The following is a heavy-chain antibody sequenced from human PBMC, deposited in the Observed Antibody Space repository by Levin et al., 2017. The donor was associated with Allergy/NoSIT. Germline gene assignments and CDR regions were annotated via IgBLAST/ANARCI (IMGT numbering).Heavy chain of an antibody. CDR1: GFTINNYA. J-gene: IGHJ4*02. D-gene: IGHD3-3*01. Sequence: GGSLRLSCAASGFTINNYAMSWVRQAPGKGLEWISGIIGGGTRTTYADSVKGRFTIARDNSKNMLFLQMNALRAEDGATYYCAKGVTIFGAVSSFDYWGQGTLVTVS. CDR2: IIGGGTRT. V-gene: IGHV3-23*01. CDR3: AKGVTIFGAVSSFDY.